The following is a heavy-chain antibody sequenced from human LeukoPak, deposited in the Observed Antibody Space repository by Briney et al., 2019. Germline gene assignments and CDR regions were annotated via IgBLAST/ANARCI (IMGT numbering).Heavy chain of an antibody. D-gene: IGHD3-10*01. V-gene: IGHV4-39*01. Sequence: PSETLSLTCTVSGGSISSSSYYWGWIRQPPGKGLEWIGSIYYSGSTYYNPSLKSRVTISVDTSKNQFSLKLSSVTAADTAVYYCARIYGSGSPINYWGQGTPVTVSS. CDR3: ARIYGSGSPINY. CDR1: GGSISSSSYY. J-gene: IGHJ4*02. CDR2: IYYSGST.